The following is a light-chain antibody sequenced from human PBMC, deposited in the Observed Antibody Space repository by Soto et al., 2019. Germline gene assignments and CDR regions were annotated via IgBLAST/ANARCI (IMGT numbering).Light chain of an antibody. V-gene: IGLV2-11*01. CDR2: DVT. CDR3: CSYAGIYPYV. CDR1: SSDVGRYKY. Sequence: QSALTQPRSVSGSPGQSVTISCTGTSSDVGRYKYVSWYQQHPGKAPKVIIYDVTERPSGLPDRFSGSKSGNTASLPISGLQADDEADYYCCSYAGIYPYVFRSGTKLTVL. J-gene: IGLJ1*01.